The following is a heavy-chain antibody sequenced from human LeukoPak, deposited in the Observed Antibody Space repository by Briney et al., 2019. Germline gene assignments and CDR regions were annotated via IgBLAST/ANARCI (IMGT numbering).Heavy chain of an antibody. V-gene: IGHV1-46*01. Sequence: GASVKVSCKASGYTFINYYMHWVRQAPGQGLEWMGITNPSGGSTTYAQKFQGRVTMTRDMSTSTVYMELSSLRSEDSAVYYCARVYYSSPRAWFDYWGQGTLVTVSS. CDR3: ARVYYSSPRAWFDY. CDR1: GYTFINYY. CDR2: TNPSGGST. D-gene: IGHD6-13*01. J-gene: IGHJ5*01.